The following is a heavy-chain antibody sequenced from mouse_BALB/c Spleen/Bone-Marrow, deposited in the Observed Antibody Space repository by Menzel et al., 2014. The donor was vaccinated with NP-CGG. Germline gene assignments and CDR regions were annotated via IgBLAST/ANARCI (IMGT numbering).Heavy chain of an antibody. D-gene: IGHD2-14*01. Sequence: VQLQQSGAELVKPGASVKLSCTASGFNIKDTYMHWVKQRPEQGLEWIGRIDPANGNTKYDPKFQGKATITADTSSNTAYLQLSNLTSEDTAVYYCPRGYDEGFPYSGLGTLIPVSA. CDR1: GFNIKDTY. J-gene: IGHJ3*01. CDR3: PRGYDEGFPY. V-gene: IGHV14-3*02. CDR2: IDPANGNT.